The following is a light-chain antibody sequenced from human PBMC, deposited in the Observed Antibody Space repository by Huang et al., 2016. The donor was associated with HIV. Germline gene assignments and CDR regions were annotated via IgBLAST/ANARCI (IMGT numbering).Light chain of an antibody. J-gene: IGKJ4*01. CDR3: QQFNHYPLT. CDR2: DAS. V-gene: IGKV1D-13*01. Sequence: QLTQSPSSLSSSVGDRVTITCRASQGISNTLAWYQQKPGKAPKILIYDASSWQKGAPSRFSGSGSGTDFTLTISSLQPEDCATYYCQQFNHYPLTFGGGTKVEIE. CDR1: QGISNT.